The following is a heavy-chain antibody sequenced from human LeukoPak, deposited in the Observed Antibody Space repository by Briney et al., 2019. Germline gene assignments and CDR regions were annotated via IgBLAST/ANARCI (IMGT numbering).Heavy chain of an antibody. CDR3: ARALMTTSSWFDP. Sequence: SQTLSLTCTVSGGSISSGGYYWSWIRQHPGRGLEWIGYIYYSGSTYYNPSLKSRVTISVDTSKNQFSLKLSSVTAADTAVYYCARALMTTSSWFDPWGQGTLVTVSS. CDR2: IYYSGST. V-gene: IGHV4-31*03. CDR1: GGSISSGGYY. J-gene: IGHJ5*02. D-gene: IGHD4-11*01.